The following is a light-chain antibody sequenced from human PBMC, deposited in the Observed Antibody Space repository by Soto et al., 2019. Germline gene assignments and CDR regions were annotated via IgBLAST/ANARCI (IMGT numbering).Light chain of an antibody. CDR2: DTS. CDR1: QRVSGGF. J-gene: IGKJ1*01. Sequence: DIVLTQSAARLSFPPGERAIRYWGASQRVSGGFLAWYQQKPGLAPRLIFYDTSFRATGTPDRFSGSGSGTDFTLTISRLDPDEFAVDYCKRYGSRPSFGRGTKVDIK. V-gene: IGKV3D-20*01. CDR3: KRYGSRPS.